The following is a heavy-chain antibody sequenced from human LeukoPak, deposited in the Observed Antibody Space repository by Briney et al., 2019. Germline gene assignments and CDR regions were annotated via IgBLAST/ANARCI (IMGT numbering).Heavy chain of an antibody. D-gene: IGHD5-12*01. CDR3: ARVSSGYDQTTDFDY. J-gene: IGHJ4*02. CDR1: GFTFSSYS. Sequence: GGSLRLSCAASGFTFSSYSMNWVRQAPGKGLEWVSSISSSSSYIYYAGSVKGRFTISRDNAKNSLYLQMNSLRAEDTAVYYCARVSSGYDQTTDFDYWGQGTLVTVSS. CDR2: ISSSSSYI. V-gene: IGHV3-21*01.